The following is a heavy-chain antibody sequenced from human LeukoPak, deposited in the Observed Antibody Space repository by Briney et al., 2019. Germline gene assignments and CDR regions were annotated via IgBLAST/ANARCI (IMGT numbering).Heavy chain of an antibody. V-gene: IGHV3-7*01. CDR2: MKQDGSEK. D-gene: IGHD2-2*01. J-gene: IGHJ4*02. CDR3: ARGNQLLY. Sequence: SGGPLRLSCAASGFTFSNYWMSWVRQAPGKGLEWVANMKQDGSEKYYVDSVKGRFTISRDNAKNSLYLQMNSLRAEDTAMYYCARGNQLLYWGQGTLVTVSS. CDR1: GFTFSNYW.